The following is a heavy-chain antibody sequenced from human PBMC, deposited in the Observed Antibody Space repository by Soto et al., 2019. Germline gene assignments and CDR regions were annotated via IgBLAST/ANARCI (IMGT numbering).Heavy chain of an antibody. J-gene: IGHJ6*02. Sequence: ASVKVSCKTSGYSFNIYGINWVRQAPGQGLEWVGWISGFNGHTKYAQKFQDRVTMTTDTSTSTAYMELGSLRSDDRAVYYCARAASSAAGYGMDVWGQGATVTVSS. CDR2: ISGFNGHT. D-gene: IGHD2-15*01. CDR1: GYSFNIYG. CDR3: ARAASSAAGYGMDV. V-gene: IGHV1-18*01.